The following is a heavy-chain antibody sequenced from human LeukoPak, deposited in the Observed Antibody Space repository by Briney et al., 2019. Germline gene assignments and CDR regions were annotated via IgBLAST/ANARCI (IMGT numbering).Heavy chain of an antibody. CDR3: ARVTRSITMVRGVSITGWFDP. CDR2: IYYSGST. V-gene: IGHV4-59*01. Sequence: SETLFLTCSVSGGSISSYYWSWIRQPPGKGLEWVGYIYYSGSTNYNPSLKSRVTISVDTSKNQFSLKLSSVTAADTAVYYCARVTRSITMVRGVSITGWFDPWGQGTLVTVSS. CDR1: GGSISSYY. J-gene: IGHJ5*02. D-gene: IGHD3-10*01.